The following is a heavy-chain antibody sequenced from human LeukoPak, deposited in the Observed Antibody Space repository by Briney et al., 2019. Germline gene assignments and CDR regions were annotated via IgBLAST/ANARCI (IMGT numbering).Heavy chain of an antibody. CDR1: GFTFSHYG. Sequence: PGRSLRLSCATSGFTFSHYGMHWVRQAPGKGLEWVAVIWSDGTNTYYGDPMKGRFTISRDNFQRTVYLQMNSLRAEDTAVYYCAKDAQRGFDYSNSLDKWGQGTLVTVSS. CDR2: IWSDGTNT. CDR3: AKDAQRGFDYSNSLDK. D-gene: IGHD4-11*01. J-gene: IGHJ4*02. V-gene: IGHV3-33*06.